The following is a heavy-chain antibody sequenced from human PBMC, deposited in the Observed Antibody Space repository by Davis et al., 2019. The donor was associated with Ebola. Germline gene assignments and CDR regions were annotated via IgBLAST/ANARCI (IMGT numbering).Heavy chain of an antibody. CDR1: GFTFTSYA. CDR3: ARDRPAYCGGDCYLGSWFDP. J-gene: IGHJ5*02. V-gene: IGHV3-23*01. D-gene: IGHD2-21*02. Sequence: PGRSLRLSCAPSGFTFTSYAMSCVRQAPGKGLEWVSAISGSGGSTYYADSVKGRFTISRDNSKNTLYLQMNSLRAEDTAVYYCARDRPAYCGGDCYLGSWFDPWGQGTLVTVSS. CDR2: ISGSGGST.